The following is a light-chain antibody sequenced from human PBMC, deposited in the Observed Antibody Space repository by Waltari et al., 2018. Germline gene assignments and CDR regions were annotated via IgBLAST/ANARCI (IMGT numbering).Light chain of an antibody. V-gene: IGKV3-11*01. CDR3: QQRSNWPPMYT. J-gene: IGKJ2*01. CDR1: QSVSSY. CDR2: DAS. Sequence: EIVLTQSPATLSLSPGERATLSYRASQSVSSYLAWYQQKPGQAPRLLIFDASNRATGIPARFSGSGSGTDFSLTINSLEPEDFAVYYCQQRSNWPPMYTFGQGTKLEIK.